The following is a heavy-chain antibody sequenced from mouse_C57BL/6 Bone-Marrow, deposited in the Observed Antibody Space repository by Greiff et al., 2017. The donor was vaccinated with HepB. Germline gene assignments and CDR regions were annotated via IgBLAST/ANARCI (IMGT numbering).Heavy chain of an antibody. CDR1: GYTFTSYG. CDR2: IYPRSGNT. Sequence: QVQLQQSGAELVRPGASVKLSCKASGYTFTSYGISWVKQRTGQGLEWIGEIYPRSGNTYYNEKFKGKATLTADKSSSTAYMEHRSLTSEDSAVDFCARWLRFYDTMDYDGRGTAITV. J-gene: IGHJ4*01. V-gene: IGHV1-81*01. CDR3: ARWLRFYDTMDY. D-gene: IGHD2-2*01.